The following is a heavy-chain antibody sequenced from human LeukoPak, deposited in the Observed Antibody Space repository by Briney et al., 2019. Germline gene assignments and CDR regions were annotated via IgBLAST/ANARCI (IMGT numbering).Heavy chain of an antibody. J-gene: IGHJ4*02. CDR1: GYTFTGYY. D-gene: IGHD3-22*01. CDR2: MNPNSGGT. Sequence: ASVKVSCKASGYTFTGYYLHWVRQAPGQGLEWMGWMNPNSGGTNYAQKFQGRVTMTRDTSISTAYMELSRLRSDDTAVYYCARDYYDSSGYYSHSFDYWGQGTLVTVSS. CDR3: ARDYYDSSGYYSHSFDY. V-gene: IGHV1-2*02.